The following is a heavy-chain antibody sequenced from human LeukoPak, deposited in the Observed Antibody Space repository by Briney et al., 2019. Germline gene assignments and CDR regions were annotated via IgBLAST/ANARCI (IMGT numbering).Heavy chain of an antibody. CDR1: GFTFSTYG. Sequence: AGGSLRLSCAASGFTFSTYGIHRVRQAPGKGLEWVAVISSDGSNKFYADSVQGRFTFSRDNSKNTLYLQVNSLRAEDTAVYYCARDANFGYDAFDIWGQGTMVTVSS. CDR2: ISSDGSNK. J-gene: IGHJ3*02. D-gene: IGHD3-10*01. CDR3: ARDANFGYDAFDI. V-gene: IGHV3-30*03.